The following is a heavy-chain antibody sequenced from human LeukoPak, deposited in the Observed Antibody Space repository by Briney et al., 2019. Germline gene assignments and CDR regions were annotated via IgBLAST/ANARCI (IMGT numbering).Heavy chain of an antibody. Sequence: GGSLRLSCAASGFTFSSYSMNWVRQAPGKGLEWVSSISSSSSYIYYADSVKGRFTISRDNAKNSLYLQMNSLRAEDTAVYYCAREKGRATVTKRYYFDYWGQGTLVTVSS. D-gene: IGHD4-11*01. J-gene: IGHJ4*02. V-gene: IGHV3-21*01. CDR1: GFTFSSYS. CDR3: AREKGRATVTKRYYFDY. CDR2: ISSSSSYI.